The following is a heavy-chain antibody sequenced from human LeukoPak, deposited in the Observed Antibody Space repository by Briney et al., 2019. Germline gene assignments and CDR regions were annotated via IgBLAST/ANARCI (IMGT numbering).Heavy chain of an antibody. D-gene: IGHD2-15*01. CDR2: IYTSGST. J-gene: IGHJ3*02. V-gene: IGHV4-4*08. Sequence: SETLSLTCTVSGDSISSYYWSWIRQPPGKGLEWIGYIYTSGSTNYNPSLKSRVTISVDTSKNQFSLKLSSVTAADTAVYYCARGRYCSADICTGGDSFDIWGQGTMVSVSP. CDR1: GDSISSYY. CDR3: ARGRYCSADICTGGDSFDI.